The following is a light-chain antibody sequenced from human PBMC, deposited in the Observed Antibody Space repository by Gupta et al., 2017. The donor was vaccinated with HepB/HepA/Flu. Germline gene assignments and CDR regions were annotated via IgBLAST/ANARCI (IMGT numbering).Light chain of an antibody. CDR2: SNN. V-gene: IGLV1-44*01. J-gene: IGLJ3*02. Sequence: HSVLTQPPSASAPPRQRVTISCSGSTSNIGSTFVSWYQQVPGSAPKLLIYSNNQRPSGVPDRFSGSKSGTAASLAISGLQSDDEDEDDCEEWDDSQSGPNGVFGGGTKVT. CDR3: EEWDDSQSGPNGV. CDR1: TSNIGSTF.